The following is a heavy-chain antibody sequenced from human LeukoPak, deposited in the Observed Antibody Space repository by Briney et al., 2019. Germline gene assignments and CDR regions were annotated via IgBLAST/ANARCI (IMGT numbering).Heavy chain of an antibody. Sequence: ASETLSLTCTVSGDSVSNGNYYWSWLRQPPGKALEWIGYIYYTGKTYYNPSLEGRVTILVDTSRNHFSVKLSSVTAADTAVYYCARSQNYYGSGDYWSQGTLVTVSS. CDR3: ARSQNYYGSGDY. CDR2: IYYTGKT. V-gene: IGHV4-61*03. CDR1: GDSVSNGNYY. J-gene: IGHJ4*02. D-gene: IGHD3-10*01.